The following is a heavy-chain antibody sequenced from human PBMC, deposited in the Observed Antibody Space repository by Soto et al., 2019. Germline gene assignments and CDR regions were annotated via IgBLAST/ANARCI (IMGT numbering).Heavy chain of an antibody. J-gene: IGHJ3*01. Sequence: EVQLVESGGGLVKPGGSLRLSCVGSGFTFTTAWMSWVRQAPGKGMEWVGRIKSNADGGTTDYTASVKGRFPISRDDSTNTLYLQMNSLTTEDTAVYYCTTLNWGGAFSVWGQGTMVTVSS. CDR2: IKSNADGGTT. CDR3: TTLNWGGAFSV. V-gene: IGHV3-15*01. CDR1: GFTFTTAW. D-gene: IGHD7-27*01.